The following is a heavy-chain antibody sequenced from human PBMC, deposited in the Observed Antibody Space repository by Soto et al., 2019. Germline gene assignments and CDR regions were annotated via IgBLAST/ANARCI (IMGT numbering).Heavy chain of an antibody. CDR2: IDYSGST. D-gene: IGHD1-7*01. CDR3: ARDRKTAGTTLHTWFNP. Sequence: SETLSLTCPVSGGSISSCYWSWIRQPAGKGLECGGYIDYSGSTNYNPTLKSRVTISVHTSKSQFSLKLSSVTAADTAVYYCARDRKTAGTTLHTWFNPGGRGSLDTVSS. CDR1: GGSISSCY. V-gene: IGHV4-59*01. J-gene: IGHJ5*02.